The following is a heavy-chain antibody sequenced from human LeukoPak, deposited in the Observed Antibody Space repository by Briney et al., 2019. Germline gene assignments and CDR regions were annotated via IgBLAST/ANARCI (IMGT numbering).Heavy chain of an antibody. J-gene: IGHJ4*02. CDR3: ARANTAMGDLDY. CDR2: INPNSGGT. V-gene: IGHV1-2*02. CDR1: GYTLTGDY. D-gene: IGHD5-18*01. Sequence: ASVKISCKASGYTLTGDYMHWVRQAPGQGLEWMGWINPNSGGTNYAQKFQGRVTMTRDTSISTAYMELSRLRSDDTAVYYCARANTAMGDLDYWGQGTLVTVSS.